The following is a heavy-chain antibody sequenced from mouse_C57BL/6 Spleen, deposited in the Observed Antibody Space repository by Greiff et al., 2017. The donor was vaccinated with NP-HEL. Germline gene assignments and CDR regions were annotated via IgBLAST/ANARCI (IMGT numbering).Heavy chain of an antibody. J-gene: IGHJ2*01. CDR3: TRMEYYYGSGGGG. CDR1: GYTFTSYW. CDR2: IYPGNSDT. Sequence: EVQLQQSGTVLARPGASVKMSCKTSGYTFTSYWMHWVKQRPGQGLEWIGAIYPGNSDTSYNEKFKGKAKLTAVTSASTAYMELSSLTNEDSAVYYCTRMEYYYGSGGGGWGPGTTLTASS. D-gene: IGHD1-1*01. V-gene: IGHV1-5*01.